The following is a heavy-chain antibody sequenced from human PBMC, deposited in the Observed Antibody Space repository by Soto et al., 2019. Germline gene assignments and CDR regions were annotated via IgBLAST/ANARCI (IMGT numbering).Heavy chain of an antibody. D-gene: IGHD3-16*01. Sequence: TLSLTCAVSSGSISSSNWWSWVRQPPGKGLEWIGEIYHSGSTNYNPSLKSRVTISVDKSRNQFSLKLSSVTAADTAVYYCARVVRKLRVMFTIWYYYYYMEVGGKGTRVPVPS. J-gene: IGHJ6*03. CDR1: SGSISSSNW. CDR3: ARVVRKLRVMFTIWYYYYYMEV. V-gene: IGHV4-4*02. CDR2: IYHSGST.